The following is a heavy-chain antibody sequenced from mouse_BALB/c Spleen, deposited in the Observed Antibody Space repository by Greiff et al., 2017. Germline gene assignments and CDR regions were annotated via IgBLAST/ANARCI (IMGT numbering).Heavy chain of an antibody. V-gene: IGHV1-5*01. D-gene: IGHD1-1*01. CDR3: TKNYDGSRGGWAMDY. CDR1: GYSFTSYW. J-gene: IGHJ4*01. Sequence: VQLQQSGPVLARPGASVKMSCKASGYSFTSYWMHWVKQRPGQGLEWIGAIYPGNSDTSYNQKFKGKAKLTAVTSASTAYMELSSLTNEDSAVYYGTKNYDGSRGGWAMDYWGQGTTVTVSS. CDR2: IYPGNSDT.